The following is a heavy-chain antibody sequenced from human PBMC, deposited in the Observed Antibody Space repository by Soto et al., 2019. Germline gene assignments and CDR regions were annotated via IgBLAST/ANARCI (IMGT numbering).Heavy chain of an antibody. J-gene: IGHJ5*02. CDR3: ARVSSPNCFDP. V-gene: IGHV3-21*01. CDR1: GFTFSSYR. Sequence: PGGSLRLSCAASGFTFSSYRMNWVRQAPGKELEWVSSISSSSSYIYYADSVKGRFTISRDNAKNSLYLQMNSLRAVDTAVYYCARVSSPNCFDPWGQGSLVTVSS. CDR2: ISSSSSYI.